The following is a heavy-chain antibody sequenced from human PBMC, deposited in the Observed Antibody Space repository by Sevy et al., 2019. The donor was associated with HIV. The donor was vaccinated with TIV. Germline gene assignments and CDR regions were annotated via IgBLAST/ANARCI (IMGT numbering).Heavy chain of an antibody. J-gene: IGHJ4*02. V-gene: IGHV3-49*04. CDR1: GFSFGDYA. CDR3: TRWKEAESIFDY. D-gene: IGHD1-1*01. CDR2: LKHNAYGGTL. Sequence: GGSLRLSCTVSGFSFGDYAMSWVRQAPGKGLEWVAFLKHNAYGGTLDYAASVKGRFSTSRDDSKSIAHLPMNDLKTEDTAIYYCTRWKEAESIFDYWGQGALVTVSS.